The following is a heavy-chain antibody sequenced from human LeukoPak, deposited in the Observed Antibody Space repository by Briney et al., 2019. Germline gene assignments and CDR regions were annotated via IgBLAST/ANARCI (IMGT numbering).Heavy chain of an antibody. V-gene: IGHV3-21*01. J-gene: IGHJ3*02. CDR2: ISSSSSYI. CDR3: ARENTVTTWGDAFDI. Sequence: GGSLRLSCAASGFTFSSYSMNWVRQAPGKGLEWVSSISSSSSYIYYADSVKGRFTISRDNAKNSLYLQMNSLRADDTAVYYCARENTVTTWGDAFDIWGQGTMVTVSS. CDR1: GFTFSSYS. D-gene: IGHD4-17*01.